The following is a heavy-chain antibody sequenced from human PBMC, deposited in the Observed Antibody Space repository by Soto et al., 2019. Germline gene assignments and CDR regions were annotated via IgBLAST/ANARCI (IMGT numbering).Heavy chain of an antibody. CDR1: GYTFTSYG. V-gene: IGHV1-18*01. CDR2: ISAYNGNT. Sequence: QVQLVQSGAEVKKPGASVKVSCKASGYTFTSYGISWVRQAPGQGLEWMGWISAYNGNTNYAQKLQGRVTMTTDTATSQAYMGLRSLRSDDTAVYYCARDSMTTLTTEGGAFDIWGQGTMVTVSS. J-gene: IGHJ3*02. CDR3: ARDSMTTLTTEGGAFDI. D-gene: IGHD4-17*01.